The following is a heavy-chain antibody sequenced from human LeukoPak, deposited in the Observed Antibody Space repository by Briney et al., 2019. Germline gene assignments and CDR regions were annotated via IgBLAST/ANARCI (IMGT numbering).Heavy chain of an antibody. CDR1: GGSFSGYY. CDR3: ARKMSSYGDSPFDY. D-gene: IGHD4-17*01. Sequence: SETLSLTCAVYGGSFSGYYWSWIRQPPGKGLEWIGEINHSGSTNYNPSLKSRVTISVDTSKNQFSLKLSSVTAPDTAVYYCARKMSSYGDSPFDYWGQGPLVPVSS. V-gene: IGHV4-34*01. CDR2: INHSGST. J-gene: IGHJ4*02.